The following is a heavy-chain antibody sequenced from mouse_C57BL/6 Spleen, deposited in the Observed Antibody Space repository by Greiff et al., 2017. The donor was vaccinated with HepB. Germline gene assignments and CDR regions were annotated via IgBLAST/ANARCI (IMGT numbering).Heavy chain of an antibody. V-gene: IGHV5-16*01. CDR3: ARGELPFDY. CDR2: INYDGSST. Sequence: DVMLVESEGGLVQPGSSMKLSCTASGFTFSDYYMAWVRQVPEKGLEWVANINYDGSSTYYLDSLKSRFIISRDNAKNILYLQMSSLKSEDTATYYCARGELPFDYWGQGTTLTVSS. CDR1: GFTFSDYY. J-gene: IGHJ2*01.